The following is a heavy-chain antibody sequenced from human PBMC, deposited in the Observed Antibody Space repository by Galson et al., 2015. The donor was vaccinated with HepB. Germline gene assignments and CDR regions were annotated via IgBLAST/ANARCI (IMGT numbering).Heavy chain of an antibody. CDR1: GFTFSDYY. J-gene: IGHJ6*02. CDR2: ISSSSSYT. V-gene: IGHV3-11*06. CDR3: ARDGASWFGELLGHYYGMDV. D-gene: IGHD3-10*01. Sequence: LRLSCAASGFTFSDYYMSWIRQAPGKGLEWVSYISSSSSYTNYADSVKGRFTISRDNAKNSLYLQMNSLRAEDTAVYYCARDGASWFGELLGHYYGMDVWGQGTTVTVSS.